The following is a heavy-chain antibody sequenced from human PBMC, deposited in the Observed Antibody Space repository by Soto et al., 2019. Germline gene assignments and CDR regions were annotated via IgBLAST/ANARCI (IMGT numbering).Heavy chain of an antibody. Sequence: PGGSLRLSCAASGFTFSSYGMHWVRQAPGKGLEWVAVISYDGSNKYYADPVKGRFTISRDNSKNTLYLQMNSLRAEDTAVYYCAKDRDNWNFLDYWGQGTL. CDR1: GFTFSSYG. V-gene: IGHV3-30*18. CDR3: AKDRDNWNFLDY. CDR2: ISYDGSNK. J-gene: IGHJ4*02. D-gene: IGHD1-7*01.